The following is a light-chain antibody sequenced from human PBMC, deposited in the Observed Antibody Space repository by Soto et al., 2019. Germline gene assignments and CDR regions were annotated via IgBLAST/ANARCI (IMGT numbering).Light chain of an antibody. Sequence: DIQMTQSPSTLSASVGDTVTVACRASQSVSCWLAWYQQKPGKAPKLLIHAASNLQSGVPSRFSGSGSGTDFTLTISSLQPEDFATYYCQQADSFPITFGQGTRLEI. CDR2: AAS. J-gene: IGKJ5*01. CDR1: QSVSCW. CDR3: QQADSFPIT. V-gene: IGKV1-12*01.